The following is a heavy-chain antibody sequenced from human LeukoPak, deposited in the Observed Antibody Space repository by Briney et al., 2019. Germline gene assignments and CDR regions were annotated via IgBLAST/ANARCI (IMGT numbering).Heavy chain of an antibody. D-gene: IGHD5-12*01. CDR1: GGSISSSYY. Sequence: PSETLSLTCAVSGGSISSSYYWSWIRQPAGKGLEWIGRIYTSGNTNYNPSLKSRVTMSVDTSKNQFSLKLSSVTAADTAVYYCARVDIAARHFDYWGQGTLVVVSS. CDR3: ARVDIAARHFDY. CDR2: IYTSGNT. J-gene: IGHJ4*02. V-gene: IGHV4-4*07.